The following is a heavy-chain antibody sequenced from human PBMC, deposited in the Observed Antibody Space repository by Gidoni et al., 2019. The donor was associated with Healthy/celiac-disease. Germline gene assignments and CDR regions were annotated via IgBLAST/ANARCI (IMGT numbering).Heavy chain of an antibody. J-gene: IGHJ4*02. V-gene: IGHV3-21*01. CDR2: ISSSSSYI. Sequence: EVQLVESGGGLVKPGGSLRLSCAASGFNFSSYSMNWVRQAPGKGLEWVSSISSSSSYIYYADSVKGRFTISRDNAKNSLYLQMNSLRAEDTAVYYCARVNLGRDGYPFDYWGQGTLVTVSS. CDR1: GFNFSSYS. D-gene: IGHD5-12*01. CDR3: ARVNLGRDGYPFDY.